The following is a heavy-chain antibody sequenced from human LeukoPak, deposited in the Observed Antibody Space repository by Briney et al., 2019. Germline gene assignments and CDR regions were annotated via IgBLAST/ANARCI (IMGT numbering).Heavy chain of an antibody. V-gene: IGHV3-48*01. CDR3: AKDGRRRKTYFYGSGSANAFDI. J-gene: IGHJ3*02. CDR2: ISSSSSTI. CDR1: GFTFSSYS. D-gene: IGHD3-10*01. Sequence: GGSLRLSCAASGFTFSSYSMNWVRQARGKGLEWVSYISSSSSTIYYADSVKGRFTISRDNSKNTLYLQMGSLRAEDTAVYYCAKDGRRRKTYFYGSGSANAFDIWGQGTMVTVSS.